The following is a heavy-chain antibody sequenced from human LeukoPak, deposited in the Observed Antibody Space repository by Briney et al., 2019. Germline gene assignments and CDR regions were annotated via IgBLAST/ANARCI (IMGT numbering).Heavy chain of an antibody. V-gene: IGHV3-15*01. CDR1: GGSISSYY. J-gene: IGHJ4*02. Sequence: ETLSLTCTVSGGSISSYYWSWVRQAPGKGLEWVGLIKSKTDGGTTEYATPVKGRFTISRDDSKNTLFLQMNGLKTEDTAVYYCTTRGGDSYYYFDYWGQGTLVTVSS. CDR2: IKSKTDGGTT. D-gene: IGHD4-11*01. CDR3: TTRGGDSYYYFDY.